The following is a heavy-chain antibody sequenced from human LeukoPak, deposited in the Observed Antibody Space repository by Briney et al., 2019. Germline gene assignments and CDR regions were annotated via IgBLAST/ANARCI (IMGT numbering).Heavy chain of an antibody. J-gene: IGHJ4*02. D-gene: IGHD2-21*02. V-gene: IGHV3-30*03. Sequence: GRSLRLSCAASGFTFSSYGMHWVRQAPGKGLEWVAVISYDGSNKYYADSVKGRFTISRDNSKNTLCLQMNSLRAEDTAVYYCAIRSDGAYCGGDCFYLDYWGQGTLVTVSS. CDR3: AIRSDGAYCGGDCFYLDY. CDR1: GFTFSSYG. CDR2: ISYDGSNK.